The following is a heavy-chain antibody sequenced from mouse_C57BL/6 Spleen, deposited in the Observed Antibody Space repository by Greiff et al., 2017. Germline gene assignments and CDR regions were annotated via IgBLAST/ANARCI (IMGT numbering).Heavy chain of an antibody. D-gene: IGHD1-1*01. J-gene: IGHJ3*01. CDR3: ARDYYGSSAFAD. CDR1: GYTFTSYW. CDR2: IDPSASYT. V-gene: IGHV1-69*01. Sequence: VQLQQPGAELVMPGASVKLSCKASGYTFTSYWMHWVKQRPGQGLEWIGEIDPSASYTNYNQKFKGKSTLTVDKSSSTAYMQLSSLTSEDSAVYYCARDYYGSSAFADWGQGTLVTVSA.